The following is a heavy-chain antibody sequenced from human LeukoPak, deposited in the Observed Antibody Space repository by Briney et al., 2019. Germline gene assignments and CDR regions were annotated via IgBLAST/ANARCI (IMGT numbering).Heavy chain of an antibody. CDR1: GGTFSSYA. V-gene: IGHV1-69*05. J-gene: IGHJ4*02. CDR2: IIPIFGTA. Sequence: SVKVSCKASGGTFSSYAISWVRQAPGQGLEWMGGIIPIFGTANYAQKFQGRVTITTDESASTAYMELSSLRSEDTAVYYCARETTVTRSFDYWGQGTLVTVSS. D-gene: IGHD4-17*01. CDR3: ARETTVTRSFDY.